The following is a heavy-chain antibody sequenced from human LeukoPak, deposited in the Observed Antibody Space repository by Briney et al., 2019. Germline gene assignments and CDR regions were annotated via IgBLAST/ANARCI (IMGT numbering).Heavy chain of an antibody. Sequence: GGSLRLSCAASGFTFSSYEMNWVRQAPGKGLEWVSYISSSGSIIYYADSVKGRFTISRDNAKNSLYLQMNSLRAEDTAVYYCARGSITIFGVFTLWGQGTLVTVSS. D-gene: IGHD3-3*01. V-gene: IGHV3-48*03. J-gene: IGHJ4*02. CDR1: GFTFSSYE. CDR3: ARGSITIFGVFTL. CDR2: ISSSGSII.